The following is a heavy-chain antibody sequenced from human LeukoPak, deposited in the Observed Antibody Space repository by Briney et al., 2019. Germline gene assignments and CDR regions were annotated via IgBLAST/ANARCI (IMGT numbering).Heavy chain of an antibody. CDR2: ISGSGGST. CDR3: ARDPANRGAFDI. Sequence: GGSLRLSCAASGFTFSSYAMSWVRQAPGKGLEWVSAISGSGGSTYYADSVKGRFTISRDNSKNTLYLQMNSLRADDTAVYYCARDPANRGAFDIWGPGTMVTVSS. CDR1: GFTFSSYA. V-gene: IGHV3-23*01. J-gene: IGHJ3*02. D-gene: IGHD3-16*02.